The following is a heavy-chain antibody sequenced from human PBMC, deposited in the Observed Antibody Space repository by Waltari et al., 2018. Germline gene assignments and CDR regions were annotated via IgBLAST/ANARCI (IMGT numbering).Heavy chain of an antibody. V-gene: IGHV4-39*01. CDR2: MYSSGST. D-gene: IGHD2-15*01. J-gene: IGHJ4*02. CDR1: GGSISSTNYF. CDR3: ARHWWAAPSEIDY. Sequence: QLQLQESGPGLVKPSETLSLTCTVSGGSISSTNYFWGWIRQPPGTGLVWLGTMYSSGSTHYNPSRKSRVTIFGHTSKNQFSLKLTSVTAADTAVYYCARHWWAAPSEIDYWGQGNLVTVSS.